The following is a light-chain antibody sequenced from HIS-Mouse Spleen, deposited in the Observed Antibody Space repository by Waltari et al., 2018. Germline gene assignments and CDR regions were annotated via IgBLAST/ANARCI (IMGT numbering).Light chain of an antibody. CDR2: DDS. J-gene: IGLJ2*01. Sequence: SYVLTQPPSVSVAPGKPARITCGGNNIRSKSVNWYQQKPGQAPVLVVYDDSDRPSGIPERFSGSNSGNTATLTISRVEAGDEADYYCQVWDSSSDHVVFGGGTKLTVL. CDR3: QVWDSSSDHVV. V-gene: IGLV3-21*03. CDR1: NIRSKS.